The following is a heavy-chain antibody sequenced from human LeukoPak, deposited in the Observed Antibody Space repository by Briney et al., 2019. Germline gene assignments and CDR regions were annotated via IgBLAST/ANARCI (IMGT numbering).Heavy chain of an antibody. CDR2: VYYGGST. V-gene: IGHV4-59*01. Sequence: PSETLSLTCAVSGGSISTYYWSWIRQPPGKGLEWIGYVYYGGSTNYNPSLKSRVTISVDTSKNLFFLKLNSVTAADTAVYFCAYSDDYGDYVFDYWGQGTLVTVSP. CDR1: GGSISTYY. J-gene: IGHJ4*02. D-gene: IGHD4-17*01. CDR3: AYSDDYGDYVFDY.